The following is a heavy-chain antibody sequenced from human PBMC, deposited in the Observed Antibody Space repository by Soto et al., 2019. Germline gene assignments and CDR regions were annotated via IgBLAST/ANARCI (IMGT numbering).Heavy chain of an antibody. V-gene: IGHV4-39*01. CDR1: GGSTNSRSDY. CDR3: ARQPRGPGYGERGLYFDH. D-gene: IGHD3-16*01. J-gene: IGHJ4*02. CDR2: VYYSGST. Sequence: SETLSLTCTVSGGSTNSRSDYWGWIRQPPGKGLEWIGSVYYSGSTHDNPSLQSRVTISVDTSRNQFSLNLISVTAADTAVYFCARQPRGPGYGERGLYFDHWGQGTLVTVSS.